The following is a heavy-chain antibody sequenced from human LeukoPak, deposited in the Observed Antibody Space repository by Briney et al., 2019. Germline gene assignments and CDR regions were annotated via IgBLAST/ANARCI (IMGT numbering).Heavy chain of an antibody. Sequence: GGSLRLSCAASGFTFSSYSMNWVRQAPGKGLEWVSSISSSSSYIYYADSVKGRFTISRDNAKNSLYLQMNSLRAEDTAVYYCAREIRYSSRSYYFDYWGQGTLVTVSS. CDR1: GFTFSSYS. V-gene: IGHV3-21*01. CDR3: AREIRYSSRSYYFDY. J-gene: IGHJ4*02. D-gene: IGHD6-13*01. CDR2: ISSSSSYI.